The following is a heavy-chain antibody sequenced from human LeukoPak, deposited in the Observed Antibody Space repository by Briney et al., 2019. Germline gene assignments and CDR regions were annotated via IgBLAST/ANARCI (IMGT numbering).Heavy chain of an antibody. CDR2: ISGSGGST. J-gene: IGHJ4*02. Sequence: SGGSLRLSCAASGFTFSSYGMHWVRQAPGKGLEWVSAISGSGGSTYYADSVKGRFTISRDNSKNTLYLQMNSLRAEDTAVYYCAKDRIQLWFDYWGQGTLVTVSS. V-gene: IGHV3-23*01. CDR3: AKDRIQLWFDY. D-gene: IGHD5-18*01. CDR1: GFTFSSYG.